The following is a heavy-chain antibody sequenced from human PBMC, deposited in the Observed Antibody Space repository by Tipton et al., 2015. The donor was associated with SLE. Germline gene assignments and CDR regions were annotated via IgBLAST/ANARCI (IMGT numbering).Heavy chain of an antibody. V-gene: IGHV4-31*11. CDR2: IYYSGST. Sequence: TLSLTCAVYGGSFSGYYWSWIRQHPGKGLEWIGYIYYSGSTYYNPSLKSRVTISVDTSKNQFSLKLSSVTAADTAVYYCARWGAAAGTSYWGQGTLVTVSS. CDR3: ARWGAAAGTSY. CDR1: GGSFSGYY. D-gene: IGHD6-13*01. J-gene: IGHJ4*02.